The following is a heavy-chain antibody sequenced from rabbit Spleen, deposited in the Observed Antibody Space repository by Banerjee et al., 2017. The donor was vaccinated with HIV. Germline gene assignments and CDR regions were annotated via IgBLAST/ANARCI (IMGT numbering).Heavy chain of an antibody. D-gene: IGHD1-1*01. V-gene: IGHV1S45*01. CDR1: GFSFSNKAV. Sequence: QEQLEESGGDLVKPEGSLKLSCTASGFSFSNKAVMCWVRQAPGKGLEWIACINAITGKAVYANWAKGRFTISKASSTTVTLKMTSLTAADTATYFCARNYVNVFDPWGPGTLVTVS. CDR3: ARNYVNVFDP. J-gene: IGHJ2*01. CDR2: INAITGKA.